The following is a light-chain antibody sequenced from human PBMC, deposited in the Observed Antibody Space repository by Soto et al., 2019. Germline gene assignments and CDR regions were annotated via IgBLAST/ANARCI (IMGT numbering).Light chain of an antibody. CDR3: QQSYDTPALT. V-gene: IGKV1-39*01. CDR1: QSISKY. J-gene: IGKJ4*01. Sequence: DVQMTQSPSSLSASVGDRVTITCRASQSISKYLNWYQQKPGKAPKLLIYAASSFQSGVPSRFSGSGSGTDFTLTISSLQPEDFATYYCQQSYDTPALTFGGGTRVEIK. CDR2: AAS.